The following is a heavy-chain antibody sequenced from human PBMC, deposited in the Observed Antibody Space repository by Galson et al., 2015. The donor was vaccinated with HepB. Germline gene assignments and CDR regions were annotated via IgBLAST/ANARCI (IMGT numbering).Heavy chain of an antibody. CDR1: GFTFSSYA. Sequence: SLRLSCVASGFTFSSYAMSWVRQAPGKGLEWVSAISGSGGSTYYTDSAKGRFSISRDNSENTLYLQMNSQRAEDSAVYYCAKESGRIAGAHFDLWGQGTLVTVSS. D-gene: IGHD1-26*01. CDR2: ISGSGGST. V-gene: IGHV3-23*01. J-gene: IGHJ4*02. CDR3: AKESGRIAGAHFDL.